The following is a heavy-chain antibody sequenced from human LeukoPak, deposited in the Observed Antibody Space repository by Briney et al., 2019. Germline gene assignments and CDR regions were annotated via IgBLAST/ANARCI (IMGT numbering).Heavy chain of an antibody. CDR3: ARDGGYYGSGSPAPPTNWFDP. CDR1: GYTFTGYY. J-gene: IGHJ5*02. V-gene: IGHV1-2*02. CDR2: INPNSGGT. D-gene: IGHD3-10*01. Sequence: ASVKVSCKASGYTFTGYYMHWVRQAPGQGLEWMGWINPNSGGTNYAQKFQGRVTMTRDTSISTAYMELSRLRSDDTAVYYCARDGGYYGSGSPAPPTNWFDPWGQGTLVTVSS.